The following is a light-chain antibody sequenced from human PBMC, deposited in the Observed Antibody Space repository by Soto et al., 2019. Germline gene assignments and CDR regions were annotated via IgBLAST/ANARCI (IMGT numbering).Light chain of an antibody. CDR1: QSVSSSH. Sequence: ETVLTQSPGTLSLSPGERATLSCRASQSVSSSHLTWYQQKPGQAPRLLIYSASSRATGIPDRFSGSGSGTDFTLTISRLEPEDFALYYCQQFASSPWTFGQGTKVEIK. V-gene: IGKV3-20*01. CDR2: SAS. CDR3: QQFASSPWT. J-gene: IGKJ1*01.